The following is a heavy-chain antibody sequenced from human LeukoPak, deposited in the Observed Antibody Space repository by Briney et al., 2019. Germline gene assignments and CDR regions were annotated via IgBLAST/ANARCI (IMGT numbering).Heavy chain of an antibody. CDR1: GFTFSSYA. V-gene: IGHV3-30-3*01. J-gene: IGHJ4*02. Sequence: GGSLRLSCAASGFTFSSYAMHWVRQAPGKGLEWVAVISYDGSNKYYADSVKGRFTISRDNSKNTLYLQMNSLRAEDTAVYYCARERGSCWFLDYWGQGTLVTVSS. CDR2: ISYDGSNK. D-gene: IGHD2-15*01. CDR3: ARERGSCWFLDY.